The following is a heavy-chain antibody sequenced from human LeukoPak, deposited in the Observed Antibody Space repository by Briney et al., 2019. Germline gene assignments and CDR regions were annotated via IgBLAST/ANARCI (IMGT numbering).Heavy chain of an antibody. V-gene: IGHV3-53*01. CDR3: VREREGSNSEH. D-gene: IGHD1-26*01. J-gene: IGHJ1*01. Sequence: GGPLRLSCAASGFTVSNNRLSWVRQAPGMGLEWVSTIYSDGNTYYPDSVKGRFTISRDGPKNTLYLQLNSLRTEDTAIYYCVREREGSNSEHWGQGTLVTVSS. CDR1: GFTVSNNR. CDR2: IYSDGNT.